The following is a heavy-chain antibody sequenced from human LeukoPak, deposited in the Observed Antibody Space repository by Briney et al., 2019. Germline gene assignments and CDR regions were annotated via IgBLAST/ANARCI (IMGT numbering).Heavy chain of an antibody. CDR1: GYTFTSYG. CDR2: ISAYNGNT. V-gene: IGHV1-18*01. Sequence: ASVKVSCKASGYTFTSYGISWVRQAPGQGLEWMGWISAYNGNTNYAQKLQGRVTMTTDTSTSTAYMELRSLRSDDTAVYYCASRFMGAVGGSYRIDAFDIWGQGTMVTVSS. D-gene: IGHD1-26*01. CDR3: ASRFMGAVGGSYRIDAFDI. J-gene: IGHJ3*02.